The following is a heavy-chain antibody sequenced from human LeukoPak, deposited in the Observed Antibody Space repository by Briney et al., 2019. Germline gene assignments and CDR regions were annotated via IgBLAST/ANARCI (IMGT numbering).Heavy chain of an antibody. Sequence: PGGSLRLSCAASGFTFSNYNFYWVRQAPGKGLEWVSSISSTSSYIYYADSVKGRFTISRDNSKNTLYLQMNSLRAEDTAVYYCAKGRGWGPDAFDIWGQGTMVTVSS. CDR3: AKGRGWGPDAFDI. J-gene: IGHJ3*02. CDR1: GFTFSNYN. V-gene: IGHV3-21*04. D-gene: IGHD2-21*02. CDR2: ISSTSSYI.